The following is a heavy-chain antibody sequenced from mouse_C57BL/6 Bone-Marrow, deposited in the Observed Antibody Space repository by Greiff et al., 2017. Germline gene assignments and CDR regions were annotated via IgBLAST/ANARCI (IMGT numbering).Heavy chain of an antibody. J-gene: IGHJ4*01. D-gene: IGHD1-1*01. CDR2: IYPGSGST. V-gene: IGHV1-55*01. CDR3: ALYGSSSRDAMDY. CDR1: GYTFTSYW. Sequence: VKLQQPGAELVKPGASVKMSCKASGYTFTSYWITWVKQRPGQGLEWIGDIYPGSGSTNYNEKFKSKATLTVDTSSSTAYMQLSSLTSEDSAVYYCALYGSSSRDAMDYWGQGTSVTVSS.